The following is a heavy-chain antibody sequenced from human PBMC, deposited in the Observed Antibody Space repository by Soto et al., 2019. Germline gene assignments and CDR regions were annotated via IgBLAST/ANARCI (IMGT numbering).Heavy chain of an antibody. V-gene: IGHV3-7*03. Sequence: GGSLRLSCAASGFTFRSNWMSWVRQAPGKGLEWVANIKQDGSEKYYVDSVRGRFTISRDNAKNSLYLQMNSLRAEDTAVYYCATSGGGWLQPPVWGQGTLVTVSS. D-gene: IGHD5-12*01. CDR2: IKQDGSEK. J-gene: IGHJ4*02. CDR3: ATSGGGWLQPPV. CDR1: GFTFRSNW.